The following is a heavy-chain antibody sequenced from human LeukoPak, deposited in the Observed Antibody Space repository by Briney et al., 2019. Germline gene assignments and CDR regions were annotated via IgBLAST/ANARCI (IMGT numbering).Heavy chain of an antibody. CDR1: GFTFSSYS. D-gene: IGHD3-9*01. CDR2: ISTSSSYI. V-gene: IGHV3-21*01. J-gene: IGHJ6*02. CDR3: ARDQDYDILTGYTAYYYGMDV. Sequence: GGSMTLSCAASGFTFSSYSMNWVRQAPGDGMEWVSSISTSSSYIYYADSVEGRLTISRDDAKNSLYLQMNSLRAEDTAVYYCARDQDYDILTGYTAYYYGMDVWGQGTTVTVSS.